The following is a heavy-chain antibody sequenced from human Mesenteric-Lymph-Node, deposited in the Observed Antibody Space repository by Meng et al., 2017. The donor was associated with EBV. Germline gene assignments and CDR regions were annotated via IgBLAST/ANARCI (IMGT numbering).Heavy chain of an antibody. CDR2: IYWDGDD. CDR3: AHISPYDPTGKGFDP. Sequence: QITLKESGPTLXXXXXTXTLXXXXPGFSLSTSGVGVGWIRQPPGKALEWLAVIYWDGDDRYNPSLKSRLTITKDTSKNQVVLTMTNMDPVDTATYFCAHISPYDPTGKGFDPWGQGTLVTVSS. D-gene: IGHD3-16*01. V-gene: IGHV2-5*02. CDR1: GFSLSTSGVG. J-gene: IGHJ5*02.